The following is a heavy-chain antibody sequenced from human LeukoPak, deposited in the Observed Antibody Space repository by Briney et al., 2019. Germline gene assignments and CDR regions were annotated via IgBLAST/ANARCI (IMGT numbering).Heavy chain of an antibody. Sequence: GRSLRLSCAASGFTFSSYAMHWVRQAPGKGLEWVAVIWYDGSNKYYADSVKGRFTISRDNSKNTLYLQMDSLRAEDTAVYYCARAGYSSSWYPWDYWGQGTLVTVSS. D-gene: IGHD6-13*01. V-gene: IGHV3-33*08. J-gene: IGHJ4*02. CDR2: IWYDGSNK. CDR1: GFTFSSYA. CDR3: ARAGYSSSWYPWDY.